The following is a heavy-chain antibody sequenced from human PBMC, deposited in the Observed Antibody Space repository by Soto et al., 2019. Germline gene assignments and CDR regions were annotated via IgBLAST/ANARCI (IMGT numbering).Heavy chain of an antibody. Sequence: QVQLVQSGAEVKKPGSSVKVSCKASGGTFSSYAISWVRQAPGQGLEWMGGIIPIFGTANYAQKFQGRVTMTADESXXTXYXXLSSLRSEDTAVYYCARGLPYYDFWSGLWYYGMDVWGQGTTVTVSS. V-gene: IGHV1-69*12. CDR2: IIPIFGTA. CDR1: GGTFSSYA. D-gene: IGHD3-3*01. CDR3: ARGLPYYDFWSGLWYYGMDV. J-gene: IGHJ6*02.